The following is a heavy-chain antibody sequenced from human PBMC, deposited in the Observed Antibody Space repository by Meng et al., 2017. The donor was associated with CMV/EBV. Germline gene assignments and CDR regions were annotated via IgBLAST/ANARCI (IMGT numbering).Heavy chain of an antibody. CDR1: GFTFSSYS. CDR2: ISSSSSYI. D-gene: IGHD6-13*01. V-gene: IGHV3-21*01. CDR3: ARGPSSYSSSWYRWFDP. Sequence: GESLKISCAASGFTFSSYSMNWVRQAPGKGLEWVSSISSSSSYIYYADSVKGRFTISRDNAKNSLYLQMNSLRAEDTAVYYCARGPSSYSSSWYRWFDPWGQGTTVTVSS. J-gene: IGHJ5*01.